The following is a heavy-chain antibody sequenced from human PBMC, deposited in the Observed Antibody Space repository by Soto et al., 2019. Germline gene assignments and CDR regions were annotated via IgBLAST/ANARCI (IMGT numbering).Heavy chain of an antibody. J-gene: IGHJ4*02. D-gene: IGHD2-15*01. CDR3: ARDLGYCSGGSCPTPVDY. Sequence: SETLSLTCTVSGGPISSGGYYWSWIRQHPGKGLEWIGYIYYSGSTYYNPSLKSRVTISVDTSKNQFSLKLSSVTAADTAVYYCARDLGYCSGGSCPTPVDYWGQGTLVTVSS. CDR2: IYYSGST. V-gene: IGHV4-31*03. CDR1: GGPISSGGYY.